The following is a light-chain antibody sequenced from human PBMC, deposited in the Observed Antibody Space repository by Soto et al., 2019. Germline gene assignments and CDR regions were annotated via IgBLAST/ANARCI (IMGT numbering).Light chain of an antibody. J-gene: IGKJ5*01. V-gene: IGKV3-20*01. CDR1: QYINTR. CDR2: QTS. Sequence: IVLTQSPATLSSFPGDRVTLSCRASQYINTRLAWYQHRPGQAPRLLIYQTSIRAAGIPARFSASGTGTDFTLTISRLEPEDFAVYYCQQYGNSPITFGQGTRLQIK. CDR3: QQYGNSPIT.